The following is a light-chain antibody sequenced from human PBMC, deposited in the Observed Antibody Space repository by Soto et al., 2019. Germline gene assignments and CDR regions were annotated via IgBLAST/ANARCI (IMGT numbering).Light chain of an antibody. CDR3: QQLKSYPIT. CDR2: GAS. V-gene: IGKV1-9*01. J-gene: IGKJ5*01. Sequence: DIQLTQSPSFLSASVEDRVTITCRASQGISSYLAWYQQKPGKAPKLLIYGASTLQSGVPSRFSGSGSGTEFTLTISSLQPEDFATYYCQQLKSYPITFGQGTRLEIK. CDR1: QGISSY.